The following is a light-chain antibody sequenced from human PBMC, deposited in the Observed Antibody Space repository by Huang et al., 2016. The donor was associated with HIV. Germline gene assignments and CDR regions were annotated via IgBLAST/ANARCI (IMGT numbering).Light chain of an antibody. CDR1: QSVSSY. Sequence: ETVLTQSPATLSLSPGERATLSCRASQSVSSYLAWYQQKPGPAPRLLIYDASDRATGIPARFSGSGSGTDFTLTISSLEPEDFAVYYCQQRSNWLTFGGGTKVEI. V-gene: IGKV3-11*01. CDR2: DAS. CDR3: QQRSNWLT. J-gene: IGKJ4*01.